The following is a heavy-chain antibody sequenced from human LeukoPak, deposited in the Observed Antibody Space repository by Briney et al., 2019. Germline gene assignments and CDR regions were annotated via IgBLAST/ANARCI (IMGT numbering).Heavy chain of an antibody. J-gene: IGHJ4*02. D-gene: IGHD6-19*01. CDR3: AADLIAVAGSWY. CDR2: IAVGSGNT. Sequence: SVKVSCKASGSTFINPAMQWVRQARGQRPEWIGWIAVGSGNTNYAQKFLERVTITRDISTTTAHLELSGLRSEDTAVYYCAADLIAVAGSWYWGQGTLVTVSS. V-gene: IGHV1-58*02. CDR1: GSTFINPA.